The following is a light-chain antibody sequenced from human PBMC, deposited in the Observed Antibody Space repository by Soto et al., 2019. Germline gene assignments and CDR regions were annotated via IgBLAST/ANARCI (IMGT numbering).Light chain of an antibody. J-gene: IGLJ2*01. V-gene: IGLV2-14*01. Sequence: QSVLAQPASVSGSPGHSITISCAGTNRDVGGYNYVSWYQQYPGKAPKLIIYEVTYRPSGVSNRFSVSKSGNTASLTISGLHAEDEADYYCSSYSSSSALDVIFGGGTKVTVL. CDR2: EVT. CDR1: NRDVGGYNY. CDR3: SSYSSSSALDVI.